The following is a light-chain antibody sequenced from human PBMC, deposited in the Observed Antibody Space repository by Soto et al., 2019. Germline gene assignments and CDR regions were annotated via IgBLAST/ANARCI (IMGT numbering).Light chain of an antibody. CDR3: QQYHKFWT. CDR1: QSVGSW. CDR2: KAS. V-gene: IGKV1-5*03. Sequence: DIQMTQSPSTLSASVGDRVTITCRASQSVGSWLAWSQQKPGKAPKLLIYKASRLESGVPSRFSGSESGTEFTLTISNLQPDDFATYYCQQYHKFWTFGQGTKVEIK. J-gene: IGKJ1*01.